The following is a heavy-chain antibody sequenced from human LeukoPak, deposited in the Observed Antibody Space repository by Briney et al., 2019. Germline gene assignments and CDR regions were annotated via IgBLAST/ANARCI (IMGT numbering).Heavy chain of an antibody. D-gene: IGHD4-17*01. Sequence: ASVKVSCKASGYTFTSYGISWVRQAPGQGLEWMGWISAYNGNTNYAQKLQGRVTMTTDTSTSTAYMELRSLRSDDTAVYYCARGRDRYGDYEMRSDLDYWGQGTLVTVSS. CDR2: ISAYNGNT. J-gene: IGHJ4*02. CDR1: GYTFTSYG. V-gene: IGHV1-18*01. CDR3: ARGRDRYGDYEMRSDLDY.